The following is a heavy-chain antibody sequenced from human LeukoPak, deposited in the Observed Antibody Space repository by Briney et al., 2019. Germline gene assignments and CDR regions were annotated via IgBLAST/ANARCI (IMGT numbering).Heavy chain of an antibody. CDR2: ISGSGGST. D-gene: IGHD3-22*01. V-gene: IGHV3-23*01. CDR3: AKGGRAYYDSSGYFDY. Sequence: GGSLRLSCAASGFTFSSYAMSWVRQAPGKGLEWVSAISGSGGSTYYADSVKGRFTISRDNSKNTLYLQMNSLRAEDTAVYCCAKGGRAYYDSSGYFDYWGQGTLVTVSS. J-gene: IGHJ4*02. CDR1: GFTFSSYA.